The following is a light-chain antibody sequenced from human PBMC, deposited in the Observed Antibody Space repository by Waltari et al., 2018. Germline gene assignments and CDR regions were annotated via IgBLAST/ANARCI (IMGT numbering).Light chain of an antibody. CDR1: PTDLGIYPY. CDR2: DVY. J-gene: IGLJ2*01. V-gene: IGLV2-14*03. CDR3: SSYTDDTTLDVI. Sequence: QSALTQPASVSGSPGHTITIPCTGTPTDLGIYPYDPVYQRHPGKAPKLIIYDVYIRPSGVSSRFSGSKSGNTASLTISGLQAEDEGDYYCSSYTDDTTLDVIFGGGTKLTVL.